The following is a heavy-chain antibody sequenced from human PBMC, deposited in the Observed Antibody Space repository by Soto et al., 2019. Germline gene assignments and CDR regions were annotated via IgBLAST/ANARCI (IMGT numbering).Heavy chain of an antibody. CDR1: GFTFSSYA. Sequence: GSLRLSCAASGFTFSSYAMHWVRQAPGKGLEWVAVISYDGSNKYYADSVKGRFTISRDNSKNTLYLQMNSLRAEDTVVYYCARDLPVVTSGYYYYYGMDVWGQGTTVTVSS. J-gene: IGHJ6*02. V-gene: IGHV3-30-3*01. D-gene: IGHD2-21*02. CDR3: ARDLPVVTSGYYYYYGMDV. CDR2: ISYDGSNK.